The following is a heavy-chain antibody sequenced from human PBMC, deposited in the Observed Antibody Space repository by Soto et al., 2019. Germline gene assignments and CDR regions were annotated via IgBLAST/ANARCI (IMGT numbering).Heavy chain of an antibody. J-gene: IGHJ6*02. Sequence: QVQLVQSGAEVKKPGSSVKVSCTASGGSLSNFGLSWVRQAPGQGLEWMGAIIPVFGTPNYAQKFQDRVTINADESTTTVYMEVRSLTSEDTAVYYCARGAATKIVVTTYYAMDVWGQGTTVTVSS. CDR2: IIPVFGTP. D-gene: IGHD3-22*01. CDR1: GGSLSNFG. V-gene: IGHV1-69*12. CDR3: ARGAATKIVVTTYYAMDV.